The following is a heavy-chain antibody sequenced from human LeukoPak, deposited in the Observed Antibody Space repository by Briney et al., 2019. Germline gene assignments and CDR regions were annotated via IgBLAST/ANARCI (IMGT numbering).Heavy chain of an antibody. CDR3: ARVRAVRGVIILVRGAFDI. D-gene: IGHD3-10*01. CDR2: IKQDGSEK. V-gene: IGHV3-7*01. Sequence: PGGSLRLSCAASGFTFSSYWMSWVRQAPGKGLEWVANIKQDGSEKYYVDSVKGRFTISGDNAKNSLYLQMNSLRAEDTAVYYCARVRAVRGVIILVRGAFDIWGQGTMVTVSS. J-gene: IGHJ3*02. CDR1: GFTFSSYW.